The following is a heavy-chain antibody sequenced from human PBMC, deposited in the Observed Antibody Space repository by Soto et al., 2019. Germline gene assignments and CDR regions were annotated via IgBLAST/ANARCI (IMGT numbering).Heavy chain of an antibody. CDR3: ARGIYLKYGLDV. V-gene: IGHV3-74*01. D-gene: IGHD3-16*02. CDR2: INTDGSTT. Sequence: EVQLVESGGGLVQPGGSLRLSCAASEFTFNNYWMHWVRQVPGKGLEWVSRINTDGSTTNYADSVMGRFTISRDNADNTVDLEMNSLTAEDTTVYYLARGIYLKYGLDVWGQGATVTVSS. J-gene: IGHJ6*02. CDR1: EFTFNNYW.